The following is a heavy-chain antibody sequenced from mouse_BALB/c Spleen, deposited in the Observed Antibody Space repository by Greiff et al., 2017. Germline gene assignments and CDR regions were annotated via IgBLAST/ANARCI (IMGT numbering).Heavy chain of an antibody. V-gene: IGHV1S22*01. D-gene: IGHD2-1*01. CDR2: IYPGSGST. CDR1: GYTFTSYW. J-gene: IGHJ1*01. Sequence: LKQPGSELVRPGASVKLSCKASGYTFTSYWMHWVKQRHGQGLEWIGNIYPGSGSTNYDEKFKSKGTLTVDTSSSTAYMHLSSLTSEDSAVYYCTRGDGNYEYFDVWGAGTTVTVSS. CDR3: TRGDGNYEYFDV.